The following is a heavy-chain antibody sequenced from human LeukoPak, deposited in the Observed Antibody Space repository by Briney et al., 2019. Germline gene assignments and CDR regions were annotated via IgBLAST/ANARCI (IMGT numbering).Heavy chain of an antibody. CDR2: ISESGTGT. D-gene: IGHD5-18*01. CDR3: AKDIAQGYTFGSIEQDY. Sequence: GGSLRLSCAASGSTFSSYAMSWVRQAPGKGLEWVSAISESGTGTYYADSVKGRFTISRDNSKNTLSLHMNSLRAEDTAVYYCAKDIAQGYTFGSIEQDYWGQGTLVTVSS. V-gene: IGHV3-23*01. CDR1: GSTFSSYA. J-gene: IGHJ4*02.